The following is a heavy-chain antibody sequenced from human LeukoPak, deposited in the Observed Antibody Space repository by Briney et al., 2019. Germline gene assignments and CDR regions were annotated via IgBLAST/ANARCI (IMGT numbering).Heavy chain of an antibody. D-gene: IGHD6-19*01. Sequence: GGSLRLSCAASGFTFSSYSMNWVRQAPGKGLEWVSSISSSSYIYYEDSVKGRFTISRDNAKNSLYLQMNSLRAEDTAVYYCARDCLGEVAVSYDAFDIWGQGTMVTVSS. J-gene: IGHJ3*02. CDR1: GFTFSSYS. CDR2: ISSSSYI. V-gene: IGHV3-21*01. CDR3: ARDCLGEVAVSYDAFDI.